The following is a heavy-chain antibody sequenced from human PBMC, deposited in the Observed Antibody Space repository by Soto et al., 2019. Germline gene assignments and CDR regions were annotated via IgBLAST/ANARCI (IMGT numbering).Heavy chain of an antibody. CDR3: ARASVLRSVYGSGSRPYHYYYGMDV. CDR2: IIPIFGTA. J-gene: IGHJ6*02. V-gene: IGHV1-69*13. CDR1: GGTFSSYA. Sequence: ASVKVSCKASGGTFSSYATSWVRQAPGQGLEWMGGIIPIFGTANYAQKFQGRVTITADESTSTAYMELSSLRSEDTAVYYCARASVLRSVYGSGSRPYHYYYGMDVWGQGTTVTVSS. D-gene: IGHD3-10*01.